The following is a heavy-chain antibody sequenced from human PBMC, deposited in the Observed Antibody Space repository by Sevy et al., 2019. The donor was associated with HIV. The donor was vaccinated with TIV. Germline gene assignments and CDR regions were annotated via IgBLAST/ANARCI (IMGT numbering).Heavy chain of an antibody. CDR2: ISRSSRTI. Sequence: GGSLRLSCAASGFTFSTYSMNWVRQAPGKGLEWLSYISRSSRTIYYADSVEGRFTISRDNAKNSLYLQLNSLRVADTAVYYCARAYSGGWPQGACTDYWGQGTLVTVSS. V-gene: IGHV3-48*01. J-gene: IGHJ4*02. CDR3: ARAYSGGWPQGACTDY. CDR1: GFTFSTYS. D-gene: IGHD6-19*01.